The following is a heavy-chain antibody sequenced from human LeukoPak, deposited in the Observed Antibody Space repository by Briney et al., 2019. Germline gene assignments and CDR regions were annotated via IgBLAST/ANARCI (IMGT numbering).Heavy chain of an antibody. Sequence: SVKVSCKASGGTFSSYAISWVRQAPGQGLEWMGGIIPIFGTANYAQKFQGRVTITADESTSTAYMELSSLRSEDTAVYYCARVRMLGFGELLYFDYWGQGTLVTVSS. CDR1: GGTFSSYA. J-gene: IGHJ4*02. CDR3: ARVRMLGFGELLYFDY. V-gene: IGHV1-69*13. CDR2: IIPIFGTA. D-gene: IGHD3-10*01.